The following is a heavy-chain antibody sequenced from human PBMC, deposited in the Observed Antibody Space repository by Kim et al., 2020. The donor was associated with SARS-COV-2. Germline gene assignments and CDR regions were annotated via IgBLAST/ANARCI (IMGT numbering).Heavy chain of an antibody. J-gene: IGHJ4*02. D-gene: IGHD2-15*01. CDR1: GYTDTKYG. CDR2: ISAYNGQT. Sequence: ASVKVSCKASGYTDTKYGISWVRQAPGPGLEWMGWISAYNGQTHYAQKVQGRVTMTIDTPTSTAYMELRSLRSDDTAVYYCARGGLTPVDYWGQGTLVTV. CDR3: ARGGLTPVDY. V-gene: IGHV1-18*01.